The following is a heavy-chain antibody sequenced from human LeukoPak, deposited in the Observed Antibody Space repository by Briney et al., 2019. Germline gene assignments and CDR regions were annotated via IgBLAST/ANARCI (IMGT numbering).Heavy chain of an antibody. CDR2: ISSSSSYI. CDR1: GFTFSSYS. CDR3: AKRGLAAALFR. D-gene: IGHD6-13*01. Sequence: PGGSLRLSCAASGFTFSSYSMNWVRQAPGKGLEWVSSISSSSSYIYYADSVKGRFTISRDNSKNTLYLQMNSLRAEDTAVYYCAKRGLAAALFRWGQGTLVTVSS. V-gene: IGHV3-21*04. J-gene: IGHJ4*02.